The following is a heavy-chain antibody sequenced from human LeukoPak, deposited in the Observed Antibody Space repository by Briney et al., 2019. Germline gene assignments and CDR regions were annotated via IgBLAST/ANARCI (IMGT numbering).Heavy chain of an antibody. CDR3: AKDQSYIAAAGFDY. V-gene: IGHV3-9*01. J-gene: IGHJ4*02. CDR2: ISWSSGSI. Sequence: GRSLRLSCAASGFTFDDYAMHWVRQAPGKGLEWVSGISWSSGSIGYADSVKGRFTISRDNAKNSLYLQMNSLRAEDTALYYCAKDQSYIAAAGFDYWGQGTLVTVSS. CDR1: GFTFDDYA. D-gene: IGHD6-13*01.